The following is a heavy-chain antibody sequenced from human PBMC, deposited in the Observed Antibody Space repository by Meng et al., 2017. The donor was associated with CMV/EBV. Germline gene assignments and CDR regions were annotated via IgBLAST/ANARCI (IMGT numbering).Heavy chain of an antibody. CDR3: ARDRLPLYYYDSSGRNAFDI. CDR2: ISSSGSTI. Sequence: GESLKISFAASGFTFSDYYMSWIRQAPGKGLEWVSYISSSGSTIYYADSVKGRFTISRDNAKNSLYLQMNSLRAEDTAVYYCARDRLPLYYYDSSGRNAFDIWGQGTMVTVSS. V-gene: IGHV3-11*04. CDR1: GFTFSDYY. D-gene: IGHD3-22*01. J-gene: IGHJ3*02.